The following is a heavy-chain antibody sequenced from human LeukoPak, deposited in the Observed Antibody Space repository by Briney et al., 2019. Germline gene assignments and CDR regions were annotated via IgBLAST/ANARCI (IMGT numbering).Heavy chain of an antibody. Sequence: PGGSLGLSCTASGFTFSTYGMSWVRQAPGKGLEWVSAISGSGGSTYYADSVKGRFTISRDNSKNTLYLQMNSLRAEDTAFYYCANADYIWGIDYWGQGTLVTVSS. CDR3: ANADYIWGIDY. CDR1: GFTFSTYG. CDR2: ISGSGGST. D-gene: IGHD3-16*01. V-gene: IGHV3-23*01. J-gene: IGHJ4*02.